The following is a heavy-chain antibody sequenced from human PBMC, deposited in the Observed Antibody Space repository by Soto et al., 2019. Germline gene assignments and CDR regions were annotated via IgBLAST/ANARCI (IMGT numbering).Heavy chain of an antibody. CDR1: GDYISRYY. V-gene: IGHV4-4*07. J-gene: IGHJ4*02. CDR3: ARAPGGYYYFDY. Sequence: SETLSLTRTVSGDYISRYYWNWIRQPAGKGLEWIVRIFTSGYTNYNPSLKSRVTMSVDTSKNQFSLKLSSVTAADTAVYYCARAPGGYYYFDYWGQGTVVTVSS. CDR2: IFTSGYT. D-gene: IGHD3-22*01.